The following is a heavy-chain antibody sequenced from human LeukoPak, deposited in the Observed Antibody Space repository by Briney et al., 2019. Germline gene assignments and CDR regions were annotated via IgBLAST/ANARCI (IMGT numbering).Heavy chain of an antibody. CDR1: GYSFTDYG. V-gene: IGHV1-18*01. Sequence: ASVKVSCKTSGYSFTDYGISWVRQAPGQGLEWMGWTNPKSGNTNYIQKFQGRVTMTTDTSTSTAFMELRSLRSDDTALYFCAKDERIVGASDYWGQGTLVTVSS. CDR3: AKDERIVGASDY. CDR2: TNPKSGNT. D-gene: IGHD1-26*01. J-gene: IGHJ4*02.